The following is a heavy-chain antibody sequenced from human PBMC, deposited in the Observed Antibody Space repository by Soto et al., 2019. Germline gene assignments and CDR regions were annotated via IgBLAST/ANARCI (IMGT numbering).Heavy chain of an antibody. CDR3: AGGITIFGVVPSTVPYYYYGMDV. J-gene: IGHJ6*02. CDR2: IIPIFGTA. CDR1: GGTFSSYA. D-gene: IGHD3-3*01. Sequence: SVKVSCKASGGTFSSYAISWVRQAPGQGLEKMGGIIPIFGTANYAQKFQGRVTITADESTSTAYMELSSLRSEDTAVYYCAGGITIFGVVPSTVPYYYYGMDVWGQGTTVTVSS. V-gene: IGHV1-69*13.